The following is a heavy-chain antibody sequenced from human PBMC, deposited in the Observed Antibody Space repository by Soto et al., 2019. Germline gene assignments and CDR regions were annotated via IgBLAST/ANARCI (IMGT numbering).Heavy chain of an antibody. J-gene: IGHJ6*02. CDR1: GGSISSYY. CDR2: IYYSGST. Sequence: SETLSLTCTVSGGSISSYYWSWIRQPPGKGLEWIGYIYYSGSTNYNPSLKSRVTISVGTSKNQFSLKLSSVTAADTAVYYCARTAYYYGMDVWGQGTTVTVSS. V-gene: IGHV4-59*01. CDR3: ARTAYYYGMDV.